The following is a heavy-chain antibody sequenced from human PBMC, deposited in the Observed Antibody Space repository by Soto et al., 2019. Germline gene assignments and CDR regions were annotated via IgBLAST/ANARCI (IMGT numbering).Heavy chain of an antibody. J-gene: IGHJ6*02. V-gene: IGHV4-34*01. Sequence: QVQLQQWGAGLLKPSETLSLTCAVYGGSFSGYYWSWIRQPPGKGLEWIGEINHSGSTNYNPSLKSRVTISVDTSKNQFSLKLSSVTAADTAVYYCASSYKTKYYYDYYAMDVWGQGTTVTVSS. CDR2: INHSGST. D-gene: IGHD1-1*01. CDR1: GGSFSGYY. CDR3: ASSYKTKYYYDYYAMDV.